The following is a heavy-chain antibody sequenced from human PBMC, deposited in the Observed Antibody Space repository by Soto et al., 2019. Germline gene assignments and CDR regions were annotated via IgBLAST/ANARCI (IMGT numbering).Heavy chain of an antibody. D-gene: IGHD3-9*01. J-gene: IGHJ3*02. Sequence: GGSLRLSCAASGFTFSSYWMSWVRQAPGKGLEWVANIKQDGSEKYYVDSVKGRFTISRDNAKNSLYLQMNSLRAEDTAVYYCARDLGRGYDILTGYYTSRAFDIWGQGTMVTVSS. CDR1: GFTFSSYW. V-gene: IGHV3-7*01. CDR2: IKQDGSEK. CDR3: ARDLGRGYDILTGYYTSRAFDI.